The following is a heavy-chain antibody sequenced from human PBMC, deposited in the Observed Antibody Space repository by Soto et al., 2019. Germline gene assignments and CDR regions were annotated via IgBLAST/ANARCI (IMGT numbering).Heavy chain of an antibody. CDR1: GYSFTNHF. D-gene: IGHD6-13*01. Sequence: GASVKVSCKTFGYSFTNHFLNWVRQAPGEGLEWMGWISPISGATSYAQRFQGRVTMTRDTSNSTIYMEMTSLKSDDTAVYYCTRGASWYDYWGQGTPVTAPQ. V-gene: IGHV1-2*02. CDR3: TRGASWYDY. CDR2: ISPISGAT. J-gene: IGHJ4*02.